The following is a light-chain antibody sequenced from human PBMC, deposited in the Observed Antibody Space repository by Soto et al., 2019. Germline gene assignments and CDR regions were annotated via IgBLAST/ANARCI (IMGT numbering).Light chain of an antibody. CDR1: SSNIGSNP. CDR3: AAWDDNLNGFV. J-gene: IGLJ1*01. Sequence: QAVVTQPPSASGTPGQRVTISCSGSSSNIGSNPVNWYQQLPGTAPKLLIYANNQRPSGVPDRFSGSKSGTSASLAISGLQSEDEADYYCAAWDDNLNGFVFGAGTKVTVL. CDR2: ANN. V-gene: IGLV1-44*01.